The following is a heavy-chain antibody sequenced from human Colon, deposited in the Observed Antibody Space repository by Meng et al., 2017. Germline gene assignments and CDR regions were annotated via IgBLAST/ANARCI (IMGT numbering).Heavy chain of an antibody. CDR3: ARDHGYSYGLPLDY. V-gene: IGHV6-1*01. D-gene: IGHD5-18*01. Sequence: QVQLQQSGPGLVKHWQTLSLTCVISGDSVSSNTAAWNWIRQSPSRGLEWLGRTYYRSKWYNEYAVSVKSRMTFNADTSKNQVSLQVNSVTPEDTAVYYCARDHGYSYGLPLDYWGQGSLVTVSS. CDR2: TYYRSKWYN. CDR1: GDSVSSNTAA. J-gene: IGHJ4*02.